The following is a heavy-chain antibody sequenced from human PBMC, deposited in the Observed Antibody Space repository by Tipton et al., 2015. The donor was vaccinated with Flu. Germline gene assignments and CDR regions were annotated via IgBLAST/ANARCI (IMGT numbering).Heavy chain of an antibody. CDR2: IFHTGSN. V-gene: IGHV4-59*01. CDR3: AKGVGKGFYDILTGYTTHAFDI. Sequence: TLSLTCTVSGGSISSYYWYRIRQPPGKRLEWIGYIFHTGSNNYNPSLMSRVTMLIDTSKNEFSLKLTSVTAADTAVYYCAKGVGKGFYDILTGYTTHAFDIWDQGTMVTVSS. CDR1: GGSISSYY. D-gene: IGHD3-9*01. J-gene: IGHJ3*02.